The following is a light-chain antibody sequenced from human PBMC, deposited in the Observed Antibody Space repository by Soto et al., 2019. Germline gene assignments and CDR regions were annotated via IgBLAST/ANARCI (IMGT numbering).Light chain of an antibody. J-gene: IGKJ1*01. CDR3: QLYGPSLTWP. Sequence: EIVMTQSPATLSVSPGERATLSCRASQSVSSNLAWYQQKPGQAPRLLIYGASTRATGIPARFSGSGSGTEFTLTISRLQSEDFAVYYCQLYGPSLTWPFGQGTKVDIK. CDR2: GAS. CDR1: QSVSSN. V-gene: IGKV3-15*01.